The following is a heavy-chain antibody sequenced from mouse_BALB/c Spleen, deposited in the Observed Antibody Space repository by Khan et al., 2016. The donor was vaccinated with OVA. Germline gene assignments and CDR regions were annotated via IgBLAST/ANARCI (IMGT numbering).Heavy chain of an antibody. D-gene: IGHD1-1*01. CDR1: GYTFTDYA. J-gene: IGHJ4*01. Sequence: QVRLQQSGAELVRPGVSVKISCKGSGYTFTDYAMHWVKQSHTKSLEWIGVISTCYDDASYNQKFKGKATMTVDNSSSTAYLELARLTSEDSAIYYCARNYYVTRNAMDYWGQGTSVTGSS. CDR3: ARNYYVTRNAMDY. CDR2: ISTCYDDA. V-gene: IGHV1S137*01.